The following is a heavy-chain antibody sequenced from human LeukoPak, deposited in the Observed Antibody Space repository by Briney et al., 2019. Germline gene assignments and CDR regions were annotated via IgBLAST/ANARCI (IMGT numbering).Heavy chain of an antibody. CDR2: ISSSGYSI. CDR3: ARGYYGSGSASNWFDP. V-gene: IGHV3-21*01. D-gene: IGHD3-10*01. Sequence: GGSLRLSCVASGFTFSSYSMNWVRQAPGKGLEWVSCISSSGYSIYYADSVKGRFTISRDNAKNSLYLQMNSLRTEDTAVYYCARGYYGSGSASNWFDPWGQGTLVTVSS. J-gene: IGHJ5*02. CDR1: GFTFSSYS.